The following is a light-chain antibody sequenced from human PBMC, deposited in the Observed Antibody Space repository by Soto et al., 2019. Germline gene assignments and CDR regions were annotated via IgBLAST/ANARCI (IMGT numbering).Light chain of an antibody. CDR1: QSVSSN. CDR3: QQGYSTPIT. CDR2: GAS. Sequence: EIVMTQSPATLSVSPGERATLSCRASQSVSSNLAWYQQKPGQAPRLLIYGASTRATGIPARFSGSGSGTDFTLTISSLQPEDFATYYCQQGYSTPITFGQGTRLEIK. J-gene: IGKJ5*01. V-gene: IGKV3-15*01.